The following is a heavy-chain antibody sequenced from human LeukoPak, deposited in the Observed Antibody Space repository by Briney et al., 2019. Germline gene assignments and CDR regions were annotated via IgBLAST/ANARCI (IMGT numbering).Heavy chain of an antibody. CDR1: GGSISSYY. V-gene: IGHV4-59*08. D-gene: IGHD4-17*01. Sequence: PSETLSLTCTVSGGSISSYYWSWIRQPPGKGLEWIGYIYYSGSTNYNPSLKSRVPISVDTSKNQFSLKLSSVTAADTAVYYCARHRSGTTVDYWGQGTLVTVSS. CDR3: ARHRSGTTVDY. J-gene: IGHJ4*02. CDR2: IYYSGST.